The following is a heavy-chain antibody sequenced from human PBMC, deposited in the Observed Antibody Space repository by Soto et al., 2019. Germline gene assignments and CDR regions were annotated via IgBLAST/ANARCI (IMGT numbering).Heavy chain of an antibody. CDR1: GGTFSSYA. V-gene: IGHV1-69*13. CDR2: IIPIFGTA. Sequence: ASVKVSCKASGGTFSSYAISWVRQAPGQGLEWMGGIIPIFGTANYAQKFQGRVTITADESTSTAYMELSSLRSEDTAVYYCARDWEMATISPFSYYGMDVWGQGTTVTVSS. D-gene: IGHD5-12*01. CDR3: ARDWEMATISPFSYYGMDV. J-gene: IGHJ6*02.